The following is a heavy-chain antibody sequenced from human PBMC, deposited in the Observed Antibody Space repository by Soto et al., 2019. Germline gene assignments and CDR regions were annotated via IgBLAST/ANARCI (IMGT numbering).Heavy chain of an antibody. D-gene: IGHD2-2*01. CDR3: ARSTSVYNWFDP. Sequence: SVKVSCKASGGTFSSYAISWVRQAPGQGLEWMGGIIPIFGTANYAQKFQGRVTITADESTSTAYMELSSLRSEDTAVYYCARSTSVYNWFDPWGQGTLVTVSS. CDR1: GGTFSSYA. CDR2: IIPIFGTA. V-gene: IGHV1-69*13. J-gene: IGHJ5*02.